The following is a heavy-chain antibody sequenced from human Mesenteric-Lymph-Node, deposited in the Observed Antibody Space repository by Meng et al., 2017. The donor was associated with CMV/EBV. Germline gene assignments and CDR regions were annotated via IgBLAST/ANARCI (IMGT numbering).Heavy chain of an antibody. CDR2: IIPIFGTA. D-gene: IGHD2-2*01. CDR1: GYTFTSYY. J-gene: IGHJ6*02. CDR3: AAVGYCSSTSCNYYYYGMDV. Sequence: SVKVSCKASGYTFTSYYMHWVRQAPGQGLEWMGGIIPIFGTANYAQKFQGRVTITTDESTSTAYMELSSLRSEDTAVYYCAAVGYCSSTSCNYYYYGMDVWGQGTTVTVSS. V-gene: IGHV1-69*05.